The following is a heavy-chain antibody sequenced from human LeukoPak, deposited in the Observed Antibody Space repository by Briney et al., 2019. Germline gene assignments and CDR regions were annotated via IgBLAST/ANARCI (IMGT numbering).Heavy chain of an antibody. Sequence: ASVKVSCTTSGYNFNRYTITWVRQAPGQGLEWMGWVSTSNGATNYAEKFQGRVTMTTETVTKTAYMELRRLQSGDTAMYFCARVSDTSMVTPGFDSWGQGTLVTVSS. CDR1: GYNFNRYT. D-gene: IGHD5-18*01. CDR3: ARVSDTSMVTPGFDS. J-gene: IGHJ4*02. V-gene: IGHV1-18*01. CDR2: VSTSNGAT.